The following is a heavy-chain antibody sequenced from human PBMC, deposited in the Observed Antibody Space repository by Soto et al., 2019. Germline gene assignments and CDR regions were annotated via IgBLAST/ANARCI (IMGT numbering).Heavy chain of an antibody. V-gene: IGHV1-2*02. Sequence: ASVKVSCKASGYTFTDYYIHWVRQAPRQGLEWMGWINPNSGVTNYAQNFQGRVTMTRDTSISTAYMELSRLRSDDTAVYYCAKDYGDYGHFDYWGQGTLVTVSS. CDR1: GYTFTDYY. J-gene: IGHJ4*02. CDR3: AKDYGDYGHFDY. D-gene: IGHD4-17*01. CDR2: INPNSGVT.